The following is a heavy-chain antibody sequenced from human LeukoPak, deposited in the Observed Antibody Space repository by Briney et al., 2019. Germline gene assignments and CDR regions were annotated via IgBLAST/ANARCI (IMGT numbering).Heavy chain of an antibody. CDR2: ISAYNGNT. D-gene: IGHD3-9*01. V-gene: IGHV1-18*01. CDR1: GYTFTSYG. Sequence: ASVKVSCKASGYTFTSYGISWVRQAPGQGLEWMGWISAYNGNTNYAQKLQGRVTMTTDTSTSTAYVELRSLRSDDTAVYYCARDHDILTGYYMFDYWGQGTLVTVSS. J-gene: IGHJ4*02. CDR3: ARDHDILTGYYMFDY.